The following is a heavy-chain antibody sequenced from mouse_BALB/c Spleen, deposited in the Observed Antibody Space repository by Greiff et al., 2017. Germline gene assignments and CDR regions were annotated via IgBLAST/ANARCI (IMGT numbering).Heavy chain of an antibody. J-gene: IGHJ4*01. CDR3: ARGWLLRRGYYAIDY. V-gene: IGHV1-9*01. CDR1: GYTFSSYW. CDR2: ILPGSGST. D-gene: IGHD2-3*01. Sequence: QVQLQQSGAELMKPGASVKISCKATGYTFSSYWIEWVKQRPGHGLEWIGEILPGSGSTNYNEKFKGKATFTADTSSNTAYMQLSSLTSEDSAVYYCARGWLLRRGYYAIDYWGQGTSVTVSS.